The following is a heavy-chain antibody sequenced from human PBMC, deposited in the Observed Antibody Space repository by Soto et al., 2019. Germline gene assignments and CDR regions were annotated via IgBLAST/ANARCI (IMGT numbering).Heavy chain of an antibody. J-gene: IGHJ4*02. Sequence: ASVKVSCKPSGYTFTSYGISWVRQAPGQGLEWMVWISAYNGNTNYAQKLQGRVAMTTDTSTSTAYMELRSLRSDETAVYYCARDHSSSWYSPPYYFDYWGQGTLVTVSA. D-gene: IGHD6-13*01. CDR2: ISAYNGNT. V-gene: IGHV1-18*04. CDR3: ARDHSSSWYSPPYYFDY. CDR1: GYTFTSYG.